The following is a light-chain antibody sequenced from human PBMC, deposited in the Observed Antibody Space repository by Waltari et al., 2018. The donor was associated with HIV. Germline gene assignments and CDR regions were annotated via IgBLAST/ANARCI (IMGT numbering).Light chain of an antibody. CDR2: RDE. J-gene: IGLJ2*01. CDR1: RSNIGLNF. Sequence: QPKMTQAPSASKTPGQRLTMSCSRGRSNIGLNFISWYPQFPGLAPRLVLCRDERRRSGGPCRCSGSKSGTSCFLAITGLRLEDEATYICAAWDDRLGQWIFGGGTKLTVL. CDR3: AAWDDRLGQWI. V-gene: IGLV1-47*01.